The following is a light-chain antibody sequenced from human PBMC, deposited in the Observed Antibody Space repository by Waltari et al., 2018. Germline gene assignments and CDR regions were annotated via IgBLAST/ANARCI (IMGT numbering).Light chain of an antibody. V-gene: IGKV3-20*01. CDR2: RTS. J-gene: IGKJ1*01. CDR1: PSLSSTY. Sequence: EVVLTQSPGTLSLSPGDTATLSCRASPSLSSTYLAWYQQKAGQRPRLLIFRTSNRATGVPDRFSGSVSGTDFTLTISRLEPDDFAVYFCQEFGTSGTFGQGTRLEFK. CDR3: QEFGTSGT.